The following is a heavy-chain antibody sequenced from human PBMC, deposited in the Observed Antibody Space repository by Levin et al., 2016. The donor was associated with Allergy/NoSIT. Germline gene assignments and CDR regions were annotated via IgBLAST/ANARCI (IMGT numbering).Heavy chain of an antibody. J-gene: IGHJ2*01. CDR1: GGSFSGYY. CDR2: INHSGST. V-gene: IGHV4-34*01. CDR3: ARDDYGGNSSWYFDL. Sequence: SETLSLTCAVYGGSFSGYYWSWIRQPPGKGLEWIGEINHSGSTNYNPSLKSRVTISVDTSKNQFSLKLSSVTAADTAVYYCARDDYGGNSSWYFDLWGRGTLVTVSS. D-gene: IGHD4-23*01.